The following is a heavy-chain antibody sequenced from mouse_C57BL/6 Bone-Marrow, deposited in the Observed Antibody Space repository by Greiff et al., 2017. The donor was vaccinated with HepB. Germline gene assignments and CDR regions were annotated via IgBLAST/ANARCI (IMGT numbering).Heavy chain of an antibody. CDR2: IYPRSGNT. Sequence: VQLQQSGAELARPGASVKLSCKASGYTFPSYGISWVKQRTGQGLEWIGEIYPRSGNTYYNEKFKGKATLTADKSSSTAYMELRSLTSEDSAVYFCASPNYGSSYVDYFDYWGQGTTLTVSS. CDR3: ASPNYGSSYVDYFDY. D-gene: IGHD1-1*01. J-gene: IGHJ2*01. V-gene: IGHV1-81*01. CDR1: GYTFPSYG.